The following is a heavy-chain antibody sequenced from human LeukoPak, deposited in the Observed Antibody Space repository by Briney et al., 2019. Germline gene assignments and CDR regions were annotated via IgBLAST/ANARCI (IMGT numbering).Heavy chain of an antibody. CDR3: ARYYDFWSGYYSHSYYYYMDV. CDR1: GYTFTSYY. V-gene: IGHV1-46*01. J-gene: IGHJ6*03. D-gene: IGHD3-3*01. CDR2: MNPSGGST. Sequence: ASVKVSCKASGYTFTSYYMHWVRQAPGQGLEWMGIMNPSGGSTSYAQKLQGRVTMTTDTSTSTAYMELRSLRSDDTAVYYCARYYDFWSGYYSHSYYYYMDVWGKGTTVTVSS.